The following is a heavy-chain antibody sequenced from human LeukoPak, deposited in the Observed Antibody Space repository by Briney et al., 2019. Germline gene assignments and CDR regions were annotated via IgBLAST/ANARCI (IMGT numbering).Heavy chain of an antibody. V-gene: IGHV4-61*02. CDR1: GGSISSGNYY. CDR2: IYTSGST. CDR3: ARLYSSSSGLGY. Sequence: PSETLSLTCTVSGGSISSGNYYWAWIRQPAGKGLEWIGRIYTSGSTNYNPSLKSRVTISVDTSKNQFSLKLSSVTAADTAVYYCARLYSSSSGLGYWGQGTLVTVSS. J-gene: IGHJ4*02. D-gene: IGHD6-13*01.